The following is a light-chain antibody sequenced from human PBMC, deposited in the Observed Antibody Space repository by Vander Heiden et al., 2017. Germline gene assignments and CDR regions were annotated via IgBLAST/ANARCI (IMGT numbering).Light chain of an antibody. J-gene: IGKJ4*01. CDR3: QQRSNWPPLT. CDR2: DAS. CDR1: QSVSSY. Sequence: EILLAQSPATLSLSPGERATLSCRASQSVSSYLAWYQQKPGQAPRLLIYDASNRATGSPGRFSGSGSETDFTLTISGLKPEDFAVYYYQQRSNWPPLTFGGGTKVEIK. V-gene: IGKV3-11*01.